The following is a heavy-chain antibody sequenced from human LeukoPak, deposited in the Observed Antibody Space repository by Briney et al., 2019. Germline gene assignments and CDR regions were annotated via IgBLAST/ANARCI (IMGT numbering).Heavy chain of an antibody. Sequence: SETLSLTCTVSGGSISIYYWSWIRQPPGKGLEWIGYIYYSGSTNYNPSLKSRVTISVDTSKNQFSLKLSSVTAADTAVYYCARGTAPDWYFDLWGRGTLATVSS. CDR1: GGSISIYY. J-gene: IGHJ2*01. CDR2: IYYSGST. CDR3: ARGTAPDWYFDL. V-gene: IGHV4-59*01. D-gene: IGHD2-2*01.